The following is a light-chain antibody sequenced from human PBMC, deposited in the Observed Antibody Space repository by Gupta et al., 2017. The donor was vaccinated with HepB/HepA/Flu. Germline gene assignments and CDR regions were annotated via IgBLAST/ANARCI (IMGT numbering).Light chain of an antibody. CDR3: AAADANPSVGV. J-gene: IGLJ3*02. Sequence: QSVLTQPPSAYGTPGQRVTISCSGSSSNIGSNHVYLYQQRPGTAPILLVYRNSLRPSGVPARFSGSKFGSSATLAISGVRSEDVADYYFAAADANPSVGVFGGGTKPTVL. CDR2: RNS. V-gene: IGLV1-47*01. CDR1: SSNIGSNH.